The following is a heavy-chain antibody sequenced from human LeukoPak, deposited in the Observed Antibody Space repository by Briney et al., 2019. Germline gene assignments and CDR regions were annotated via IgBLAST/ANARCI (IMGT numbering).Heavy chain of an antibody. D-gene: IGHD1-26*01. Sequence: GGSLRLSCAASGLTFSSYVMSWVRQAPGKGLEWVSGINDGGGYTYYADSVKGRFTISRDNAKNSLYLQMNSLRAEDTAVYYCARERGGSSDYWGQGTLVTVSS. CDR2: INDGGGYT. J-gene: IGHJ4*02. CDR1: GLTFSSYV. V-gene: IGHV3-23*01. CDR3: ARERGGSSDY.